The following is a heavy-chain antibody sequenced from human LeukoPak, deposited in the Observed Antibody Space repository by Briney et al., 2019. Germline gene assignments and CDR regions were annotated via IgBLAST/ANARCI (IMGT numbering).Heavy chain of an antibody. CDR2: IYYSGST. CDR1: GGSISSSSHY. Sequence: SETLSLTCTVSGGSISSSSHYWGWIRQPPGKGLEWIGSIYYSGSTYYNPSLKSRVTISVDTSKNQFSLKLSSVTAADTAVYYCARDPIAARLYYFDYWGQGTLVTVSS. V-gene: IGHV4-39*07. CDR3: ARDPIAARLYYFDY. D-gene: IGHD6-6*01. J-gene: IGHJ4*02.